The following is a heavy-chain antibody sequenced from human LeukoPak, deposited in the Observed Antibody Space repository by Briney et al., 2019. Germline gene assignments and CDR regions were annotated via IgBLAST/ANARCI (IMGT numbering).Heavy chain of an antibody. CDR1: GSSINSYY. D-gene: IGHD3-10*01. CDR2: IHYTGST. J-gene: IGHJ5*02. Sequence: PSETLSLTCTVSGSSINSYYWSWIRQPPGKGLECIGYIHYTGSTNYNPSLKSRVTISVDTSKSQFSLKLSSVTAADTAIYYCARGGYYGSGNDFRFDPWGQGTLVTVSS. V-gene: IGHV4-59*01. CDR3: ARGGYYGSGNDFRFDP.